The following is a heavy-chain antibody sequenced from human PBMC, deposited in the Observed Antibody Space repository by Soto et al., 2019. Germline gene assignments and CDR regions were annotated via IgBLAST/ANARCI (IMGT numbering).Heavy chain of an antibody. CDR3: ARPLRDTNFSHGLAV. V-gene: IGHV1-69*13. CDR1: GYTFSSYA. Sequence: SVKVSCKASGYTFSSYAINWVRQAPGQGLEWLGGIIPMFGTPNYAQKFQGRVTISADESTTTAYLELSSLRSADTAVYFCARPLRDTNFSHGLAVWGQGTTVTVSS. J-gene: IGHJ6*02. CDR2: IIPMFGTP. D-gene: IGHD5-18*01.